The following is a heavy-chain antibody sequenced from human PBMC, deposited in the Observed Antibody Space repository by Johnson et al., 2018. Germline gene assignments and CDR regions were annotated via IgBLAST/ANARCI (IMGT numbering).Heavy chain of an antibody. CDR1: GFTFDDYS. CDR2: ISWDGGST. Sequence: VQLVESGGVVVQPGGSLRLSCAASGFTFDDYSMHWVRQAPGKGLEWVSLISWDGGSTYYADSVKGRCTISSDNRKNSLYLQMNSLRTEDTALYYCAKDISRVGIAAAGTVGFQHWGQGTLVTVSS. D-gene: IGHD6-13*01. V-gene: IGHV3-43*01. J-gene: IGHJ1*01. CDR3: AKDISRVGIAAAGTVGFQH.